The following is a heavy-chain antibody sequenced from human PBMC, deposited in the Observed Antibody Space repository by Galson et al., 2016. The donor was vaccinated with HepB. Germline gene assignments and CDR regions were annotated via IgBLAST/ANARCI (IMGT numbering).Heavy chain of an antibody. V-gene: IGHV3-23*01. D-gene: IGHD1-14*01. CDR2: ISDNGHAT. CDR1: GFTFNSYA. CDR3: AKCPPGTRGSLDS. J-gene: IGHJ4*02. Sequence: SLRLPCAGSGFTFNSYAMNWVRQAPGKGLEWISLISDNGHATYYADPVRGRFSIARDNSKNTLYLQMNSLRADDTAVYYCAKCPPGTRGSLDSWGQGTLVTVSS.